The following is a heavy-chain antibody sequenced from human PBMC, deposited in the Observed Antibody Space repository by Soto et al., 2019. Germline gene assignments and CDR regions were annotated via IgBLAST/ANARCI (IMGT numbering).Heavy chain of an antibody. V-gene: IGHV3-30-3*01. CDR1: GFTFSIYR. J-gene: IGHJ4*02. D-gene: IGHD3-10*01. Sequence: PGGSLRLSCAASGFTFSIYRMHWVRQAPGKGLEWVSVISYDGSDIYFADSVKGRFTISRDNTKNTLYLQMNSLRAEDTAVYYCAREKNYYGSGGYPPDYRGQGTLVTVSS. CDR3: AREKNYYGSGGYPPDY. CDR2: ISYDGSDI.